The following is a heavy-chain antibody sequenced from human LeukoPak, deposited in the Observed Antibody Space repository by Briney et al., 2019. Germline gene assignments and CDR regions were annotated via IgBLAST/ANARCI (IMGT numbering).Heavy chain of an antibody. D-gene: IGHD6-13*01. V-gene: IGHV3-30*03. Sequence: GGSLRLSCAASGFTFSSYGMHWVRQAPGKGRQCVAVISYDGSNKYYADSVKGRFTISRDNSKNTLYLQMNSMRAEDTAVYYCATEAAAGQYYFDYWGQGTLVTVSS. CDR2: ISYDGSNK. CDR3: ATEAAAGQYYFDY. CDR1: GFTFSSYG. J-gene: IGHJ4*02.